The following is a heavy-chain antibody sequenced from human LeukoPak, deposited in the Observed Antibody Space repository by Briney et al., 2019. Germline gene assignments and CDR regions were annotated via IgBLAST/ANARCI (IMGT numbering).Heavy chain of an antibody. CDR1: GFTFDNYA. CDR2: ISWDSGCI. D-gene: IGHD6-19*01. J-gene: IGHJ4*02. V-gene: IGHV3-9*01. Sequence: PGGSLRLSCAASGFTFDNYAMHWVRHTPGKGLEWVSGISWDSGCINYADSVKGRFTISRDNAKNSLFLQMNSLRTEDTALYYCARDIFSVAGPDLDCWGQGTQVTVSS. CDR3: ARDIFSVAGPDLDC.